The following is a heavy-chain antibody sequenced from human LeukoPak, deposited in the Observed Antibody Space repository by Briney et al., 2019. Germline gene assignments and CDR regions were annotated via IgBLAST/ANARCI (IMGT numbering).Heavy chain of an antibody. D-gene: IGHD5-12*01. V-gene: IGHV3-30*04. J-gene: IGHJ4*02. CDR2: ISYDGSNK. CDR3: ARDSGGYAGFDY. Sequence: GGSLRLSCAASGFTFSSYAMHWVRQAPGKGLEWVAVISYDGSNKYYADSVKGRSTISRDNSKNTLYLQMNSLRAEDTAAYYCARDSGGYAGFDYWGQGTLVTVSS. CDR1: GFTFSSYA.